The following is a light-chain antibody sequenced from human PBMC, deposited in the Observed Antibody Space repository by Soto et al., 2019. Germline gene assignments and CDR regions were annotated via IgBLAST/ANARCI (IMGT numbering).Light chain of an antibody. CDR2: AAS. Sequence: DIQMTQSPSSLSASIGDRVTITCRASQGINNYLAWFQQKPGRAPKSLIYAASNLQSGVPSKFSGSGSGTDFTLTIDNLQPEDFATYYCQQNNSYPLTFGQGTRQDIK. J-gene: IGKJ5*01. CDR1: QGINNY. V-gene: IGKV1-16*02. CDR3: QQNNSYPLT.